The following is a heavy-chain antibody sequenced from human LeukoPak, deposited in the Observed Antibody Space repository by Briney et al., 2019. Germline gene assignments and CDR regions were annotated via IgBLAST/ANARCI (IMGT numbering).Heavy chain of an antibody. J-gene: IGHJ4*02. CDR1: GGSISSSSAY. Sequence: PSETLSLTCTVSGGSISSSSAYWGWIRQPPGKGLEWIGSIYYSKNTYYNPSLKSRVTISADTSKNQFSLTLGSVTAADTAVYYCARHLTPVTPWYLDYWGQGTLVTVSS. D-gene: IGHD4-17*01. V-gene: IGHV4-39*01. CDR2: IYYSKNT. CDR3: ARHLTPVTPWYLDY.